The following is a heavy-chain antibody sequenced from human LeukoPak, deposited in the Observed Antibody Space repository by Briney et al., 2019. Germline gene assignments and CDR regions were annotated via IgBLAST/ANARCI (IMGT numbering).Heavy chain of an antibody. V-gene: IGHV3-7*01. CDR3: ARGLLEDCSSTSCSYYFDY. J-gene: IGHJ4*02. D-gene: IGHD2-2*01. Sequence: GGSLRLSCAASGFTFSSYWMSWVRQAPGKGLEWVANIKQDESEKYYVDSVKGRFTISRDNAKNSLYLQMNSLRAEDTAVYYCARGLLEDCSSTSCSYYFDYWGQGTLVTVSS. CDR2: IKQDESEK. CDR1: GFTFSSYW.